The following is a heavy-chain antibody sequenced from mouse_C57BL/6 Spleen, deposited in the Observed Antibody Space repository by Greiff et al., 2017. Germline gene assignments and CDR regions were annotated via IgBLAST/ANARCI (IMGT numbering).Heavy chain of an antibody. D-gene: IGHD1-1*01. Sequence: QVQLQQSGPELVKPGASVKISCKASGYAFSSSWMNWVKQRPGKGLEGIGRIYPGDGDTNYNGKFKGKATLTADNSSSTAYMQLSSLTSEDSAVYFCADTTVVDYAMDYWGQGTSVTVSS. CDR3: ADTTVVDYAMDY. CDR1: GYAFSSSW. V-gene: IGHV1-82*01. J-gene: IGHJ4*01. CDR2: IYPGDGDT.